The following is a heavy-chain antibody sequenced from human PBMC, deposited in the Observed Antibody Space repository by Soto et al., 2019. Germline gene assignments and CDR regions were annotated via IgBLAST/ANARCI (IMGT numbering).Heavy chain of an antibody. CDR2: IWYDGSIK. CDR1: GFTFSGFG. J-gene: IGHJ4*02. D-gene: IGHD3-10*01. Sequence: QVQLVESGGGVVQPGRSLRLSCAASGFTFSGFGMHWVRQAPGKGLEWVAVIWYDGSIKYYADSVKGRFTISRDDSKNTLYLQMNSLRAEDTAVDYCAGDAYYGSGSYAYWGQGTLVTVSS. CDR3: AGDAYYGSGSYAY. V-gene: IGHV3-33*01.